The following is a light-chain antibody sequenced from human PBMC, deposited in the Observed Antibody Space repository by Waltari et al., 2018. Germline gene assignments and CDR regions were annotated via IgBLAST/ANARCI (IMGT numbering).Light chain of an antibody. CDR3: QHYVRLPVT. J-gene: IGKJ1*01. V-gene: IGKV3-20*01. CDR1: QNVGRS. Sequence: EIVLTQSPATLSLSPGESATLSCRASQNVGRSLAWYQQKPGQAPSLLIFGTSSRATDIPDRFSGSGSGTDFSLTISRLEPEDFAVYFCQHYVRLPVTFGQGTKVDIK. CDR2: GTS.